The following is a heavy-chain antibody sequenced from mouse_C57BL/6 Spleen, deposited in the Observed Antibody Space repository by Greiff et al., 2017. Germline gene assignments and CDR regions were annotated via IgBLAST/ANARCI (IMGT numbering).Heavy chain of an antibody. V-gene: IGHV5-4*03. Sequence: EVMLVESGGGLVKPGGSLKLSCAASGFTFSSYAMSWVRQTPEKRLEWVATISDGGSYTYYPDNVKGRFTISRDNAKNNLYLQMSHLKSEDTAMYYCAGGEGYHALFAYWGQGTLVTVSA. CDR3: AGGEGYHALFAY. CDR2: ISDGGSYT. CDR1: GFTFSSYA. D-gene: IGHD2-3*01. J-gene: IGHJ3*01.